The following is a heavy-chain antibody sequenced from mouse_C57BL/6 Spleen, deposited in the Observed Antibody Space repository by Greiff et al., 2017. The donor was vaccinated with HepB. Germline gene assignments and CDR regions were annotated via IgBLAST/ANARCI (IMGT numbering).Heavy chain of an antibody. V-gene: IGHV3-6*01. CDR1: GYSITSGYY. Sequence: EVQLVESGPGLVKPSQSLSLTCSVTGYSITSGYYWNWIRQFPGNKLEWMGYISYDGSNNYNPSLKNRISITRDTSKNQFFLKLNSVTTEDTATYYCARGYYYGDYWGQGTTLTVSS. D-gene: IGHD1-1*01. J-gene: IGHJ2*01. CDR2: ISYDGSN. CDR3: ARGYYYGDY.